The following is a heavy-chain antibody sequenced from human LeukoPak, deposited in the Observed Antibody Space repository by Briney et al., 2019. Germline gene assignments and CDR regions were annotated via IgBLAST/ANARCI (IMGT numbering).Heavy chain of an antibody. D-gene: IGHD3-16*01. V-gene: IGHV4-59*01. Sequence: SETLSLTCTVSGGSISSYYWSWIRQPPGKGLEWIGYIYYSGSTNYNPSLKSRVTISVDTSKNQFSLKLSSVTAADTAVYYCARGGLGGGYYYYYMDVWGKGTTVTVSS. CDR2: IYYSGST. J-gene: IGHJ6*03. CDR3: ARGGLGGGYYYYYMDV. CDR1: GGSISSYY.